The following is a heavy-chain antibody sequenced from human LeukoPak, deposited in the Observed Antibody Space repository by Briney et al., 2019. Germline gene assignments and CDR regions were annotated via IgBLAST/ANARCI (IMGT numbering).Heavy chain of an antibody. V-gene: IGHV3-33*01. CDR3: AREEVVAATAWFDY. J-gene: IGHJ4*02. CDR2: IWYDGSNK. D-gene: IGHD2-15*01. Sequence: GRSLRLSCAASGFTFSSYGMHWVRQAPGKGLEWVAVIWYDGSNKYYADSVKGRFTTSRDNSKNTLYLQMNSLRAEDTAVYYCAREEVVAATAWFDYWGQGTLVTVSS. CDR1: GFTFSSYG.